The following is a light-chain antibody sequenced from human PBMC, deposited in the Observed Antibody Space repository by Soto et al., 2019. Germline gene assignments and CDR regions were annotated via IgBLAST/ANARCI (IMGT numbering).Light chain of an antibody. Sequence: EIVLTQSQATLYLSPGERANLSCRASQSVSSYLAWYQQKPGQAPRLLIYDASNRATGIPARFSGSGSGTDITLTISSLEPEDFAVYYGQQRSNWPLTFGGGTKVEIK. V-gene: IGKV3-11*01. J-gene: IGKJ4*01. CDR1: QSVSSY. CDR2: DAS. CDR3: QQRSNWPLT.